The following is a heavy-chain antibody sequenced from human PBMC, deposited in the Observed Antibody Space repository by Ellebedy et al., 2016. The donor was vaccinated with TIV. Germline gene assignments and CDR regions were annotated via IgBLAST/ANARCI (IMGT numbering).Heavy chain of an antibody. J-gene: IGHJ3*02. V-gene: IGHV4-34*01. CDR3: ARTYDSSGTNAFDI. CDR2: INHSGST. D-gene: IGHD3-22*01. Sequence: SETLSLTXAVYGGSFSGYYWSWIRQPPGKGLEWIGEINHSGSTNYNPSLKSRVTISVDTSKNQFSLKLSSVTAADTAVYYCARTYDSSGTNAFDIWGQGTMVTVSS. CDR1: GGSFSGYY.